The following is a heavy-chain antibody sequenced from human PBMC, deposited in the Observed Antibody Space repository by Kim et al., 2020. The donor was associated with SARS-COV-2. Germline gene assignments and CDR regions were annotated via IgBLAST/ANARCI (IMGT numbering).Heavy chain of an antibody. J-gene: IGHJ6*02. V-gene: IGHV1-69*13. D-gene: IGHD4-4*01. CDR2: IISIFGTA. CDR3: ARVTTVSPDYYYYGIDV. Sequence: SVKVSCKASGGTFSSYAISWVRQAPGQGLEWMGGIISIFGTANYAQKFQGRVTITADESTSTAYMELSSLRSEDTAVYYCARVTTVSPDYYYYGIDVWGQGTTVTVSS. CDR1: GGTFSSYA.